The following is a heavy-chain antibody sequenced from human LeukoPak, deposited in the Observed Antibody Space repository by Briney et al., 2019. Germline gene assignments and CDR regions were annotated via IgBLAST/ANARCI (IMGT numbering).Heavy chain of an antibody. V-gene: IGHV3-23*01. CDR1: GFTFSSYA. CDR3: AKRGGWYYYDSSGYYRPICDY. CDR2: ISGSGGST. Sequence: GGSLRLSCAASGFTFSSYAMSWVRQAPGKGREWVSGISGSGGSTYYADSVKGWFTLSRDNSKNTLYLQINSLKAEDTAVYYCAKRGGWYYYDSSGYYRPICDYWGQGTLVTVSS. D-gene: IGHD3-22*01. J-gene: IGHJ4*02.